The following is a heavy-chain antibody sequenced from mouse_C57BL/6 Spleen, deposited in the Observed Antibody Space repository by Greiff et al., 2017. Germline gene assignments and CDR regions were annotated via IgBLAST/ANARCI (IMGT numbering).Heavy chain of an antibody. V-gene: IGHV1-42*01. J-gene: IGHJ4*01. CDR1: GYSFTGYY. Sequence: EVKLMESGPELVKPGASVKISCKASGYSFTGYYMNWVKQSPEKSLEWIGEINPSTGGTTYNQKFKAKATLTVDKSSSTAYMQLKSLTSEDSAVYYCAREGGGAMDYWGQGTSVTVSS. CDR3: AREGGGAMDY. CDR2: INPSTGGT.